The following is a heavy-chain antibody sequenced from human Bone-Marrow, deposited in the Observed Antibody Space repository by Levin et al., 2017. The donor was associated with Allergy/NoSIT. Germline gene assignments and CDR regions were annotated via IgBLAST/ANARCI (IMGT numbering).Heavy chain of an antibody. CDR3: ARRRGATIGPFDY. CDR2: VYHDGSS. D-gene: IGHD3-10*01. V-gene: IGHV4-4*02. Sequence: SQTLSLTCAVSGDSFSTTNWWSWVRQAPGQGLEWIGEVYHDGSSNYNPSLKSRVTISMDRSKNQFFLNLKSVTAADTAVYFCARRRGATIGPFDYWGQGTLVTVSS. J-gene: IGHJ4*02. CDR1: GDSFSTTNW.